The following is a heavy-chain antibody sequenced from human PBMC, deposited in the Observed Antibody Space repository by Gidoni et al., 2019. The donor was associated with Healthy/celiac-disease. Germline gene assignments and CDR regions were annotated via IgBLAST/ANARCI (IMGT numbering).Heavy chain of an antibody. J-gene: IGHJ6*02. Sequence: QVQLVESGGGVVQPGSSLRLSCAASGFTLRSHGINWVRQAPGKGLECVAVIWYDGSNKYYADAVKGRFTIARDNSKNTLYLKMNSLRAEDTAVYYCARDLKDIVVVPAAMVYYYYGMDVWGQGTTVTVSS. D-gene: IGHD2-2*01. CDR3: ARDLKDIVVVPAAMVYYYYGMDV. CDR1: GFTLRSHG. V-gene: IGHV3-33*08. CDR2: IWYDGSNK.